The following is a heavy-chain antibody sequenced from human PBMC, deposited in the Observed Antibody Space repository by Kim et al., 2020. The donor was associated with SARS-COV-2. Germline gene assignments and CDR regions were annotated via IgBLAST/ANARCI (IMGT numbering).Heavy chain of an antibody. V-gene: IGHV3-48*04. J-gene: IGHJ4*02. CDR2: IRGSGSNI. Sequence: GGSLRLSCAASGFTFVSYSMNWVRQAPGKGLEWLSYIRGSGSNIYYADSVKGRFTISRDNAKNSLYLQMNSLRAEDTAVYFCARDRGDPWYFDYWGQGILVSVSS. CDR1: GFTFVSYS. CDR3: ARDRGDPWYFDY.